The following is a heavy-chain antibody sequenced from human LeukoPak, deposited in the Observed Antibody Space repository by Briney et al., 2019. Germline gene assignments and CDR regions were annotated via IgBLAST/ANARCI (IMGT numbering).Heavy chain of an antibody. Sequence: SVKVSCKASGGTFSSYAISWVRQAPGQGLEWMGGIIPIFGTANYAQKFQGRVTITADESTSTAYMELSSLRSEDTAVYYCARDLGVGRCCSSTSCYGGYYYYGMDVWGQGTTVTVSS. V-gene: IGHV1-69*01. CDR1: GGTFSSYA. CDR2: IIPIFGTA. D-gene: IGHD2-2*01. J-gene: IGHJ6*02. CDR3: ARDLGVGRCCSSTSCYGGYYYYGMDV.